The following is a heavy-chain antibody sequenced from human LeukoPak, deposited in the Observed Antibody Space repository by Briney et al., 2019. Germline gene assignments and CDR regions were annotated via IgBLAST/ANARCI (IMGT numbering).Heavy chain of an antibody. J-gene: IGHJ5*02. CDR2: IYYSGST. CDR1: GGSISSSSYY. V-gene: IGHV4-39*01. CDR3: ARLGRSSTSCYPGDNWFDP. D-gene: IGHD2-2*01. Sequence: SETLSLTCTVSGGSISSSSYYWGWIRQPPGKGLEWIGSIYYSGSTYYNPSLKSRVTISVDTSKNQFSLKLSSVTAADTAVYYCARLGRSSTSCYPGDNWFDPWGQGTLVTVSS.